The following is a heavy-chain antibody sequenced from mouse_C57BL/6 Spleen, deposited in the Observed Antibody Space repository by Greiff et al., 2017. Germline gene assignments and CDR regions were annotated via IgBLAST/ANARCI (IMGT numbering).Heavy chain of an antibody. Sequence: QVQLQQPGAELVKPGASVKMSCKASGYTFTSYWITWVKQRPGQGLEWIGDIYPGSGSTNYNEKFKSKATLTVDTSSSTAYMQLSSLTSEDSAVXYCARSRYYGSSEYFDVWGTGTTVTVSS. D-gene: IGHD1-1*01. V-gene: IGHV1-55*01. CDR3: ARSRYYGSSEYFDV. J-gene: IGHJ1*03. CDR1: GYTFTSYW. CDR2: IYPGSGST.